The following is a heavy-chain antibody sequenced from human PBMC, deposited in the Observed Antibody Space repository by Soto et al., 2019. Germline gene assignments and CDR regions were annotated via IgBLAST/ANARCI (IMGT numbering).Heavy chain of an antibody. CDR2: ISSSSSTI. D-gene: IGHD1-26*01. V-gene: IGHV3-48*04. CDR3: ARDGLVGATAKSDI. J-gene: IGHJ3*02. Sequence: GGSLRLSCAASGFTFRSYSMNWVRQAPGKGLEWVSYISSSSSTIYYADSVKGRFTISRDNAKNSLYLQMNSLRAEDTAVYYCARDGLVGATAKSDIWGQWTMVTVSS. CDR1: GFTFRSYS.